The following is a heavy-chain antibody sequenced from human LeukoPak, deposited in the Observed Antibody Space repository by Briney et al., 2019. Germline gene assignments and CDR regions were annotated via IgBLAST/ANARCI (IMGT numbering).Heavy chain of an antibody. CDR1: GFTFSSYW. V-gene: IGHV3-74*01. CDR2: IDAAGTTT. Sequence: GGSLRLSCAASGFTFSSYWMHWVRQAPGKGLVWVSRIDAAGTTTTYADSVKGRFTISRDNTKNTLYLQMNSLRAEDTAVYYCARTTGAAAGTAIFDYWGQGTLVTVSS. CDR3: ARTTGAAAGTAIFDY. D-gene: IGHD6-13*01. J-gene: IGHJ4*02.